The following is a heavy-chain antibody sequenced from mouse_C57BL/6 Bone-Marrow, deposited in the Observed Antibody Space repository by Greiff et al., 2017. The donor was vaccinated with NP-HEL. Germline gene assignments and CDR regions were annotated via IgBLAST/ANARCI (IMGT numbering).Heavy chain of an antibody. V-gene: IGHV1-82*01. J-gene: IGHJ2*01. CDR3: ARDFWSY. CDR2: IYPGDGDT. CDR1: GYAFSSSW. Sequence: VQLQQSGPELVKPGASVKISCKASGYAFSSSWMNWVKQRPGKGLEWIGRIYPGDGDTNYNGKFKGKATLTADKASSTAYMQLSRLTSEDSAVYFCARDFWSYWGQGTTLTVSS.